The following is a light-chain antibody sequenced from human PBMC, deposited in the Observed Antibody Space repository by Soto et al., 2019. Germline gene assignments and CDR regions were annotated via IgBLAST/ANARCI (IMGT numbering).Light chain of an antibody. V-gene: IGKV3-20*01. CDR2: GAS. Sequence: EIVLTQSPGTLSLSPGESATLLCRASQFVSSRSLAWYQQKLAQTPRLLIYGASIRATGIPGRFSASGSGTDFTLTITPLDPEDFAVYFCQQYANSPITFGQGTRXDIK. CDR3: QQYANSPIT. CDR1: QFVSSRS. J-gene: IGKJ5*01.